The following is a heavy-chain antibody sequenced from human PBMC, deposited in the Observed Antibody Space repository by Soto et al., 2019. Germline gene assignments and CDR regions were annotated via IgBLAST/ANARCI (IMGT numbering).Heavy chain of an antibody. J-gene: IGHJ4*02. Sequence: EVQLVESGGGLVQPGGSLRLSCAASGFTFSTYWMHWVRQAPGKGLVWVSRINSDGSSRKYADSVKGRFTISRDNAKNTLYLQMKSLRAEDTAVYYCAKGYSGYDYAYWGQGTLVTVSS. D-gene: IGHD5-12*01. CDR1: GFTFSTYW. V-gene: IGHV3-74*03. CDR3: AKGYSGYDYAY. CDR2: INSDGSSR.